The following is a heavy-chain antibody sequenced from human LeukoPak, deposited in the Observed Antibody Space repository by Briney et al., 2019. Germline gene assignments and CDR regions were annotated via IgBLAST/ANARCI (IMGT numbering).Heavy chain of an antibody. CDR1: GYTFTTYG. Sequence: GASVKVSCKASGYTFTTYGISWVRQAPGQGLEWMGWISTYKGDTNYTQKLQGRITMTTGTSTSTAYMELRSLRSDDTAVYYCARAVGDYVWFDPWGQGTRVTVSS. D-gene: IGHD4-17*01. CDR2: ISTYKGDT. V-gene: IGHV1-18*01. CDR3: ARAVGDYVWFDP. J-gene: IGHJ5*02.